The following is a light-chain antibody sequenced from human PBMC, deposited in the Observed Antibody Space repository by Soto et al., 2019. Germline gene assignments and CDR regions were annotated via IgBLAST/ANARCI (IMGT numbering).Light chain of an antibody. CDR2: SVS. J-gene: IGLJ1*01. CDR1: TSDVGGYIS. CDR3: ISYTVSRSYV. V-gene: IGLV2-14*01. Sequence: QSALTQPASVSGSPGQSVTISCTGTTSDVGGYISVSWYQQHPGKAPKLMIYSVSDRPSGVSYRFSGSKSGNTASLTISGLQADDEADYYCISYTVSRSYVFGTGTKVTVL.